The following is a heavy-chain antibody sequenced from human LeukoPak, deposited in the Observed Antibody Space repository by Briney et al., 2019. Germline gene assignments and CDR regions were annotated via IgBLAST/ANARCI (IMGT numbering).Heavy chain of an antibody. CDR3: AKDSAMAPIDY. V-gene: IGHV3-30-3*01. CDR2: ISYDGSNK. J-gene: IGHJ4*02. Sequence: PGRSLRLSCAASGFTFSSYAMHWVRQAPGKGLEWVAVISYDGSNKYYADSVKGRFTISRDNSKNTLYLQMNSLRAEDTAVYYCAKDSAMAPIDYWGQGTLVTVSS. CDR1: GFTFSSYA. D-gene: IGHD5-18*01.